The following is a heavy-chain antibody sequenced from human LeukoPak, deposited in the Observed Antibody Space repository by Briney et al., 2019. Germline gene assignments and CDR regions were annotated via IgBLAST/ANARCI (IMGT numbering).Heavy chain of an antibody. J-gene: IGHJ5*02. CDR1: GYTFTGYY. Sequence: GASVKVSCKASGYTFTGYYMHWVRQAPGQGLEWMGRINPNSGGTNYAQKFQGRVTMTRDASISTAYMELRSLRSDDTAVYYCARDILAAAGTNWFDPWGQGTLVTVSS. CDR2: INPNSGGT. D-gene: IGHD6-13*01. CDR3: ARDILAAAGTNWFDP. V-gene: IGHV1-2*06.